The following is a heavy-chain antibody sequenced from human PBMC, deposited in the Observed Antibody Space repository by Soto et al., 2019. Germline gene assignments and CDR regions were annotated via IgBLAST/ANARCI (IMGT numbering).Heavy chain of an antibody. D-gene: IGHD7-27*01. J-gene: IGHJ5*02. CDR2: TYYRSKWNN. Sequence: SHTLSLTCAISGDRVSSNSAAWNCIRQSPSRGLEWLGRTYYRSKWNNDYAVSVKSRITINPDTSKNQFSLQLKSVSPGDTAVKDCERNTETGTLDGCGQGTLVTV. CDR1: GDRVSSNSAA. CDR3: ERNTETGTLDG. V-gene: IGHV6-1*01.